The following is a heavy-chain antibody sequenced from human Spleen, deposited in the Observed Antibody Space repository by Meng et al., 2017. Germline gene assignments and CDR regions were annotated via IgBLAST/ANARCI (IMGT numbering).Heavy chain of an antibody. D-gene: IGHD4-11*01. CDR3: ARGPTTMAHDFDY. J-gene: IGHJ4*02. V-gene: IGHV4-34*01. Sequence: QRQQGAGGLLKPSETLSLTWVVSGGSFSDYYWSWIRQPPGKGLEWIGEINHSGSTNYNPSLESRATISVDTSQNNLSLKLSSVTAADSAVYYCARGPTTMAHDFDYWGQGTLVTVSS. CDR2: INHSGST. CDR1: GGSFSDYY.